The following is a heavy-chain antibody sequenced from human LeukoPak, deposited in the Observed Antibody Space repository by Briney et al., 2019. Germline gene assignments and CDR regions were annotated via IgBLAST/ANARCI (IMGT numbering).Heavy chain of an antibody. CDR1: GFTFSSYA. Sequence: PGGSLRLSCAASGFTFSSYAMSWVRQGPGQGLEWVSTSRRSGGSTYYADSVKGRFTISRDNSKNTLYLQMNSLRAEDTAVYYCAKDLSWNDGSEDYWGRGTRVTVSS. V-gene: IGHV3-23*01. D-gene: IGHD1-1*01. CDR3: AKDLSWNDGSEDY. CDR2: SRRSGGST. J-gene: IGHJ4*02.